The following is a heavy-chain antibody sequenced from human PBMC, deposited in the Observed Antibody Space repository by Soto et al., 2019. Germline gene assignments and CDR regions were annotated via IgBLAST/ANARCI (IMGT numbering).Heavy chain of an antibody. V-gene: IGHV5-51*01. Sequence: GESLKISCKGSGYSFTSYWIGWVRQMPGKGLEWMGIIYPGDSDTRYSPSFQGQVTISADKSISTAFLQWSSLKASDTAMYYCATAYVYDFENSNYYRDAFDIWGQGTLVTVSS. D-gene: IGHD3-22*01. CDR2: IYPGDSDT. J-gene: IGHJ3*02. CDR3: ATAYVYDFENSNYYRDAFDI. CDR1: GYSFTSYW.